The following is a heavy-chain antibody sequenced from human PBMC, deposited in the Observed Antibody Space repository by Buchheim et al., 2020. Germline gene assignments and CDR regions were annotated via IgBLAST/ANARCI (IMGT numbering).Heavy chain of an antibody. J-gene: IGHJ6*02. D-gene: IGHD2/OR15-2a*01. CDR1: GFTFSGSE. CDR3: ARRLALPLVYGMDV. CDR2: ISISGTTT. V-gene: IGHV3-48*03. Sequence: EVQLVESGGGLVQPGESLRLSCAASGFTFSGSEMDWVRQTPGKGLEWVSYISISGTTTYYADSVRGRFTISRDNARNSLYLPLSNLRAEDTAIYYCARRLALPLVYGMDVWGQGTT.